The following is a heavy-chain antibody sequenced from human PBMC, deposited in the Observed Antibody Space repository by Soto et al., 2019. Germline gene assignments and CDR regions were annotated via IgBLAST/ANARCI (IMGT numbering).Heavy chain of an antibody. V-gene: IGHV1-8*01. CDR2: MNPNSGNT. J-gene: IGHJ6*02. CDR3: ARGRWEPTPGMDV. CDR1: GYTFTSYD. D-gene: IGHD1-26*01. Sequence: QVPLVQSGAEVKKHGASVKVYCKASGYTFTSYDITWVRQATQTGLEWMGWMNPNSGNTGYAQKFQGRVTMTRNTSISTAYMELSSLRSEDTAVYYWARGRWEPTPGMDVWGQGTTVTVSS.